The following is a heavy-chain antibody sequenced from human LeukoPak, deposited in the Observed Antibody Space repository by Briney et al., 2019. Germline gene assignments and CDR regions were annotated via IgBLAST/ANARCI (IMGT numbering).Heavy chain of an antibody. V-gene: IGHV3-23*01. CDR1: GFTFSSFA. CDR3: AKDRSCTGSSCNVGS. Sequence: GGSLRLSCAASGFTFSSFAMSWVRQAPGKGLEWVSAISGSGGSTYYADSVKGRFTISRDNPKNTLFLQMNSLRAEDTAVYYCAKDRSCTGSSCNVGSWGQGTMVTVSS. J-gene: IGHJ3*01. CDR2: ISGSGGST. D-gene: IGHD2-2*01.